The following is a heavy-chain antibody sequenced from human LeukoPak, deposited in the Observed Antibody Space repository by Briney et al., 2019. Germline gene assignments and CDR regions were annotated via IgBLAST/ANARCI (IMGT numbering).Heavy chain of an antibody. D-gene: IGHD3-22*01. Sequence: GGSLRLSCAASGFTFSNAWMSWVRQAPGKGLEWVGRIKSKTDGGTTDYAAPVKGRFTISRDNSKNTLCLQMNSLRAEDTAVYYCAKDTYDMAHYFDYWGQGTLVTVSS. CDR2: IKSKTDGGTT. V-gene: IGHV3-15*01. J-gene: IGHJ4*02. CDR3: AKDTYDMAHYFDY. CDR1: GFTFSNAW.